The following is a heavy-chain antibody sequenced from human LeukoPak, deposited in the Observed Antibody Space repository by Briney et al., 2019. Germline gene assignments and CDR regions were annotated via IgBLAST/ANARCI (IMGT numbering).Heavy chain of an antibody. V-gene: IGHV1-24*01. Sequence: ASVKVSCKVSGYTLTELSMHWVRQAPGKGLEWMGGFDPEDGETIYAQKFQGRVTMTEDTSTDTAYMELSSLRSEDTAVYYCATVQIVGATHLWFDPWGQGTLVTVSS. CDR1: GYTLTELS. D-gene: IGHD1-26*01. CDR2: FDPEDGET. J-gene: IGHJ5*02. CDR3: ATVQIVGATHLWFDP.